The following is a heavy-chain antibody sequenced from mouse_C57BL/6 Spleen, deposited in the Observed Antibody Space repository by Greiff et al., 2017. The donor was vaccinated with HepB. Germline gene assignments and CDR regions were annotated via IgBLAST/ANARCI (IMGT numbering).Heavy chain of an antibody. CDR2: ISDGGSYT. D-gene: IGHD2-14*01. CDR1: GFTFSSYA. Sequence: EVKLVESGGGLVKPGGSLKLSCAASGFTFSSYAMSWVRQTPEKRLEWVATISDGGSYTYYPDNVKGRFTISRDNAKNNLYLQMSHLKSEDTAMYYCARDRGTYFDVWGTGTTVTVSS. CDR3: ARDRGTYFDV. V-gene: IGHV5-4*03. J-gene: IGHJ1*03.